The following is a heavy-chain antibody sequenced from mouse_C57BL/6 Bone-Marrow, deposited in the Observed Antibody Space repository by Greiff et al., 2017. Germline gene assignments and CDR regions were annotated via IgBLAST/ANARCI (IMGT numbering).Heavy chain of an antibody. V-gene: IGHV1-81*01. CDR1: GYTFTSSG. J-gene: IGHJ4*01. D-gene: IGHD2-10*02. CDR2: IYPRSGNT. Sequence: VQLQQSGAELARPGASVKLSCKASGYTFTSSGISWVKQRTGQGLEWIGEIYPRSGNTYYNEKFKGKATLTADKSSSTAYMELRSLTSEDSAVYFCASSYGNYVGRYAMDYWGQGTSVTVSS. CDR3: ASSYGNYVGRYAMDY.